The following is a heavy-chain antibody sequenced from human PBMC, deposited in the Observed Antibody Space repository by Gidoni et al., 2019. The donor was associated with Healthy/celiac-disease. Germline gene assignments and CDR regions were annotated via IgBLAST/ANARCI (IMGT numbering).Heavy chain of an antibody. CDR1: GFTFSSYA. CDR2: ISGSGGST. D-gene: IGHD6-19*01. J-gene: IGHJ4*02. Sequence: EVQLLESGGGLVQPGGSLRLSCAASGFTFSSYAMSWVSQAPGKGLEWVSAISGSGGSTYYADSVKGRFTISRDNSKNTLYLQMNSLRAEDTAVYYCAKGGIPGIAVAGTAGIDYWGQGTLVTVSS. V-gene: IGHV3-23*01. CDR3: AKGGIPGIAVAGTAGIDY.